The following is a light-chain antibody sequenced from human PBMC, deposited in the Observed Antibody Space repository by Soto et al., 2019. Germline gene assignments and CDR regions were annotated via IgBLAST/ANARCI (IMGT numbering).Light chain of an antibody. V-gene: IGKV3-15*01. J-gene: IGKJ4*01. CDR2: SAS. CDR3: QHHHNWLLT. Sequence: EIVMTQSPATLSVSPGERVTLSCRASQSLNNNLAWYQQKPGQAPRLLIYSASTRAIGIPARFSGSGSGTEFTLTISSLQSEDFAVYYCQHHHNWLLTFGGGTKVEIK. CDR1: QSLNNN.